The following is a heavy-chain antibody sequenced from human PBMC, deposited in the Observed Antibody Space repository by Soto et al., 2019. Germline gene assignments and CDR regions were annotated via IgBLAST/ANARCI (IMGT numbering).Heavy chain of an antibody. CDR2: INPNSGGT. D-gene: IGHD6-13*01. CDR3: ARGAAVSTAYYYYYMDV. Sequence: ASVKVSCKASGYTFTGYYMHWVRQAPGQGLEWMGWINPNSGGTNYAQKFQGWVTMTRETSISTAYMELGRLRSDDTAVYYCARGAAVSTAYYYYYMDVWGKGTTVTVSS. V-gene: IGHV1-2*04. J-gene: IGHJ6*03. CDR1: GYTFTGYY.